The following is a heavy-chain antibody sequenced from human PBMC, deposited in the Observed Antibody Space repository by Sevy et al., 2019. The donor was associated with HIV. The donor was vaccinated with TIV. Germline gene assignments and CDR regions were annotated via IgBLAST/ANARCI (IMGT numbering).Heavy chain of an antibody. CDR3: ARDLGQWLVQGFDY. D-gene: IGHD6-19*01. CDR2: IYTSGST. Sequence: SETLSLTCTVSGGYISRYYWSWTRPPAGKGLEGIGRIYTSGSTNYNPSLKSRVTMSVDTSKNQFSRKLSSVTAADTAVYYCARDLGQWLVQGFDYWGQGTLVTVSS. CDR1: GGYISRYY. V-gene: IGHV4-4*07. J-gene: IGHJ4*02.